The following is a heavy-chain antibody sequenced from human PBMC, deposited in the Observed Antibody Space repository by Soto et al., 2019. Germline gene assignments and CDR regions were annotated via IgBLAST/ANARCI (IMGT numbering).Heavy chain of an antibody. J-gene: IGHJ4*02. CDR2: INHSGST. Sequence: QVQLQQWGAGLLKPSETLSLTCAVYGGSFSGYYWSWIRQPPGKGLEWIGEINHSGSTNYNPSLKSRVTISVDTSKNQVSLKLSSVTAADTAVYYCARGYYYGDLDYWGQGTLVTVSS. CDR1: GGSFSGYY. V-gene: IGHV4-34*01. D-gene: IGHD3-10*01. CDR3: ARGYYYGDLDY.